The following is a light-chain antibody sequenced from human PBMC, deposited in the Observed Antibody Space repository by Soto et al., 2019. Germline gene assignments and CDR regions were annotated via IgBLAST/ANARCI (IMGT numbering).Light chain of an antibody. CDR3: QQYNNWPPIT. V-gene: IGKV3-15*01. CDR2: GAS. CDR1: QSVGNN. Sequence: EIVLPQSPGTLSVSTGERVNLYCRASQSVGNNLAWHQQKPGQAPRLLIYGASTRATGFPARFSGSGSGTEFTLTISSLQSEDFAVYYCQQYNNWPPITFGQGTRLEIK. J-gene: IGKJ5*01.